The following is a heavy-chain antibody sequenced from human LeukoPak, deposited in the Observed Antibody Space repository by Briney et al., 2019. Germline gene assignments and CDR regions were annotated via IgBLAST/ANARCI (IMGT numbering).Heavy chain of an antibody. D-gene: IGHD3-3*01. Sequence: GGSLRLSCGASGFTFSSYGMHWVRQAPGKGLEWVAVISYDGSNKYYADSVKGRFTISRDNFKNTLYLQMNSLRAEDTAVYYCAKGQIFGVYYYYGMDLWGQGTTVTVSS. CDR1: GFTFSSYG. CDR2: ISYDGSNK. J-gene: IGHJ6*02. V-gene: IGHV3-30*18. CDR3: AKGQIFGVYYYYGMDL.